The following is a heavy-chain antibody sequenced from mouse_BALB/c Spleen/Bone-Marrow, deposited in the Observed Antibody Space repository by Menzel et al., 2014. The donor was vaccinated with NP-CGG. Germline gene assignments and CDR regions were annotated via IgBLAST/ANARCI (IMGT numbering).Heavy chain of an antibody. D-gene: IGHD2-4*01. J-gene: IGHJ3*01. CDR1: GFSLTSYG. V-gene: IGHV2-9*02. CDR3: AREGSTMITTPFAY. Sequence: QVQLQQSGPGLVAPSQSLSITCTVSGFSLTSYGVHWVRQPPGKGLEWLGVIWAGGSTNYNSALMSRLSISKDNSKSXVFLKMNSLQTDDTAMYYCAREGSTMITTPFAYWGQGTLVTVSA. CDR2: IWAGGST.